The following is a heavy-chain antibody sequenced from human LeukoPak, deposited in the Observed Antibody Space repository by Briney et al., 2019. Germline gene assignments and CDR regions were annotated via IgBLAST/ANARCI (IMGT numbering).Heavy chain of an antibody. Sequence: GSLRLSCAASGFTFSNSVIHWVRQAPGKGLEGGAFIRFDGSNKYYADSVKGRFTISRDSSKDTVYLQMNSLSVEDTAVYYCAKDMTSGYKGAFDYWGQGTLVTVSA. CDR2: IRFDGSNK. CDR1: GFTFSNSV. CDR3: AKDMTSGYKGAFDY. D-gene: IGHD5-18*01. J-gene: IGHJ4*02. V-gene: IGHV3-30*02.